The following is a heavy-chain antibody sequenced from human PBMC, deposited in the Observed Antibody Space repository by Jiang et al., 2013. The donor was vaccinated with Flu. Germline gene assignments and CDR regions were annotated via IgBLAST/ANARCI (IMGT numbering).Heavy chain of an antibody. V-gene: IGHV2-70*11. CDR3: ARTRDGYTVGYFDY. Sequence: IPTQTLTLTCTFSGFSLSTSGMCVSWIRQPPGKALEWLARIDWDDDKYYNTSLKTRLTISKDTSKNQVVLTMTNMDPVDTATYYCARTRDGYTVGYFDYWGQGILVTVSS. J-gene: IGHJ4*02. D-gene: IGHD5-24*01. CDR1: GFSLSTSGMC. CDR2: IDWDDDK.